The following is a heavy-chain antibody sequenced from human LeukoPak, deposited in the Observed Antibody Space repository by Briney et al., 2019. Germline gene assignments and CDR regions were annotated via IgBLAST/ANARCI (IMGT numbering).Heavy chain of an antibody. CDR3: TTVYGNDYDFWSGYYTDFDY. Sequence: GGSLRLSCVASGVTLSNYAMSWARQAPGKGLEWVGRIKSKTDGGTTDYAAPVKGRFTISRDDSKNTLYLQMNSLKTEDTAVYYCTTVYGNDYDFWSGYYTDFDYWGQGTLVTVSS. V-gene: IGHV3-15*01. D-gene: IGHD3-3*01. CDR2: IKSKTDGGTT. J-gene: IGHJ4*02. CDR1: GVTLSNYA.